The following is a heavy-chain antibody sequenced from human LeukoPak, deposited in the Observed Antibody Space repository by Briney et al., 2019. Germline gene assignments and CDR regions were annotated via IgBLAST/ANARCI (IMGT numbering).Heavy chain of an antibody. J-gene: IGHJ6*02. CDR2: IKSKTDGGTT. CDR3: TTPPSCGGDCYSYYYYGMDV. CDR1: GGSFSGYY. V-gene: IGHV3-15*01. Sequence: ETLSLTCTVYGGSFSGYYWSWIRQPPGKGLEWVGRIKSKTDGGTTDYAAPVKGRFTISRDDSKNTLYLQMNSLKTEDTAVYYCTTPPSCGGDCYSYYYYGMDVWGQGTTVTVSS. D-gene: IGHD2-21*02.